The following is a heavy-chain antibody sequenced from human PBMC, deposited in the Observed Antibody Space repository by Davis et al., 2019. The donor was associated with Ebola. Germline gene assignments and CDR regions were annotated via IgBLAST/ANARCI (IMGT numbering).Heavy chain of an antibody. V-gene: IGHV4-59*01. CDR1: GGSISSYY. D-gene: IGHD3-22*01. CDR2: IYYSGST. Sequence: PSETLSLTCTVSGGSISSYYWSWIRQPPGKGLEWIGYIYYSGSTNYNPSLKSRVTISVDTSKNQFSLKLSSVTAADTAVYYCARGGGHYYDSSGSLRTFDIWGQGTMVTVSS. J-gene: IGHJ3*02. CDR3: ARGGGHYYDSSGSLRTFDI.